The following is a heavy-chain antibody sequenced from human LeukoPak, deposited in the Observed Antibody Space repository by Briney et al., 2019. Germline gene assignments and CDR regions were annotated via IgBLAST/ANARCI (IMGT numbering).Heavy chain of an antibody. Sequence: SETLSLTCTVSGGSFSSSDYYWGWIRQPPGKGLEWIGSIYYSGTTYYNPSLKSRVTISVDSSKKQFSLKLRSVTAADTAVYYCARHEWGITNAFDIWGQGTMVTVSS. CDR3: ARHEWGITNAFDI. CDR1: GGSFSSSDYY. V-gene: IGHV4-39*01. D-gene: IGHD1-14*01. J-gene: IGHJ3*02. CDR2: IYYSGTT.